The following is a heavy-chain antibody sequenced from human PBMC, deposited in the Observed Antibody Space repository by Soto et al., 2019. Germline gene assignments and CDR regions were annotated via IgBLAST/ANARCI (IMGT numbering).Heavy chain of an antibody. CDR3: ARDPPLKGWLQIAGLYYYYGMDV. CDR2: IWYDGSNK. Sequence: QVQLVESGGGVVQPGRSLRLSCAASGFTFSSYGMHWVRQAPGKGLEWVAVIWYDGSNKYYADSVKGRFTISRDNSKNTLYLQMNSLRAEDTAVYYCARDPPLKGWLQIAGLYYYYGMDVWGQGTTVTVSS. CDR1: GFTFSSYG. D-gene: IGHD5-12*01. V-gene: IGHV3-33*01. J-gene: IGHJ6*02.